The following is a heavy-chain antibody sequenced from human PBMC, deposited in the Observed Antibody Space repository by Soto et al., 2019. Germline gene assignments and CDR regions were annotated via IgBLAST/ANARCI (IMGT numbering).Heavy chain of an antibody. Sequence: EVQLVESGGGLVQPGGSLRLSCAASGFTLSSYEMNWVRQAPGKGLEWVSYISSSGSTIYYADSVKGRFTISRDNAKNSLYLQMNSLRAEDTAVYYCAYIGYSSGWYGGEVDYWGQGTLVTVSS. D-gene: IGHD6-19*01. CDR3: AYIGYSSGWYGGEVDY. J-gene: IGHJ4*02. CDR1: GFTLSSYE. CDR2: ISSSGSTI. V-gene: IGHV3-48*03.